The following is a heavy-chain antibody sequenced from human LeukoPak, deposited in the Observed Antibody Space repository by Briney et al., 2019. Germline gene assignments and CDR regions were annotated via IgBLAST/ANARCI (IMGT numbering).Heavy chain of an antibody. D-gene: IGHD2-15*01. CDR2: IYDSGST. V-gene: IGHV4-30-4*01. CDR1: GGSISSGDYY. CDR3: ARDPYCSGGSCYWRAYWYFDL. J-gene: IGHJ2*01. Sequence: SETLSLTCTVSGGSISSGDYYWSWIRQPPGKGLEWIGCIYDSGSTYYNPSLKSRVTISVDTSKNQFSLKLSSVTAADTAVYYCARDPYCSGGSCYWRAYWYFDLWGRGTLVTVSS.